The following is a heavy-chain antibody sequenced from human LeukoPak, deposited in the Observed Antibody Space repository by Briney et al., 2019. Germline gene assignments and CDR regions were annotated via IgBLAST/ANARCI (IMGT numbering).Heavy chain of an antibody. J-gene: IGHJ4*02. Sequence: ASVKVSCKASGYTFTGYYMHWVRQAPGQGPEWMGWINPNSGGTNYAQKFQGRVTMTRDTSISTAYMELSRLRSDDTAVDYCARGSDDFWSGYSPSYWGQGTLVTVSS. D-gene: IGHD3-3*01. CDR1: GYTFTGYY. V-gene: IGHV1-2*02. CDR3: ARGSDDFWSGYSPSY. CDR2: INPNSGGT.